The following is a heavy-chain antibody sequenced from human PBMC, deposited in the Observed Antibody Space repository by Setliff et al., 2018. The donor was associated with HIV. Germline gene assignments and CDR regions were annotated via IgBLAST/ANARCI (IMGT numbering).Heavy chain of an antibody. V-gene: IGHV4-61*02. CDR1: GGSINSGTYY. CDR3: ARGAEYPNWYFDL. J-gene: IGHJ2*01. CDR2: VYNSGSA. Sequence: SETLSLTCTVSGGSINSGTYYWGWIRQPAGKGLEWIGRVYNSGSANYNPSLTSRVTMSVDTSKNQFSLNLNSLTAADTAIYYCARGAEYPNWYFDLWGRGTLGTVSS.